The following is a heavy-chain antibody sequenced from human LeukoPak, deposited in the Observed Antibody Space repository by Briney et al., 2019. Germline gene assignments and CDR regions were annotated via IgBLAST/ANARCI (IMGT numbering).Heavy chain of an antibody. Sequence: PGGSLRLSCAASGLTFSNNGMHWVCQAPGKGLEWVAVISYDGSNKYYADSVKGRFTISRDNSKNTLYHQMRLRCGEGTAVYYYAKVRAASRDYWGQGTLVTVSS. CDR2: ISYDGSNK. V-gene: IGHV3-30*18. CDR3: AKVRAASRDY. J-gene: IGHJ4*02. D-gene: IGHD6-13*01. CDR1: GLTFSNNG.